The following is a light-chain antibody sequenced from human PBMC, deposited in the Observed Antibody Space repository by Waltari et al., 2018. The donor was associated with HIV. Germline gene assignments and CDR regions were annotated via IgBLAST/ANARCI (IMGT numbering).Light chain of an antibody. J-gene: IGLJ2*01. CDR2: YGV. V-gene: IGLV3-21*04. CDR3: QVWDSDSRSVV. Sequence: SYVLTQPPSVSVAPGETAIITCGGPQIGVKSLYWYQQKPGQAPLLVIQYGVGPPSGVPERISASKSGQTATLTITRVEAGDEADYFCQVWDSDSRSVVFGGGTNLTVL. CDR1: QIGVKS.